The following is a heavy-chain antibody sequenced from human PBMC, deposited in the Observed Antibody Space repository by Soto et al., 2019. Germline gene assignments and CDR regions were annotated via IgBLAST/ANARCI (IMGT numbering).Heavy chain of an antibody. CDR1: GGSVSSDYYY. D-gene: IGHD4-17*01. CDR2: IFYSGST. CDR3: ARVLTTATTKNYSFFYGMDV. J-gene: IGHJ6*02. V-gene: IGHV4-30-4*01. Sequence: TSETLSLTCSVSGGSVSSDYYYWSWIRQPPGKGLERIGYIFYSGSTYYNPPLKSRVSMSVDKSKKQFSLKLTSVTAADTAVYYCARVLTTATTKNYSFFYGMDVWGQGTTVTVSS.